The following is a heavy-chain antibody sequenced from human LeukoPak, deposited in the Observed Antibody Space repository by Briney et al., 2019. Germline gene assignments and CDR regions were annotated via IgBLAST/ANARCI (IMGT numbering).Heavy chain of an antibody. Sequence: PSETLSLTCIVSGGSISSYYWSWIRQPPGKGLEWIGYIYYSGSTNYNPSLKSRVTISVDTSKNQFSLKLSSVTAADTAVYYCARTRMTTVTTYYYYYYMDVWGKGTTVTISS. J-gene: IGHJ6*03. D-gene: IGHD4-17*01. CDR1: GGSISSYY. CDR2: IYYSGST. CDR3: ARTRMTTVTTYYYYYYMDV. V-gene: IGHV4-59*01.